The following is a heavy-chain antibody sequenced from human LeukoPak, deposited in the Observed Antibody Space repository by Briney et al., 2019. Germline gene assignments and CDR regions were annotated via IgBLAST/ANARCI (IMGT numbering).Heavy chain of an antibody. CDR2: ISWDGGST. D-gene: IGHD6-19*01. V-gene: IGHV3-43*01. CDR1: GFTFDDYT. J-gene: IGHJ4*02. Sequence: GGSLRLSCAASGFTFDDYTMHWVRQAPGKGLEWVSLISWDGGSTYYADSVKGRFTISRDNSKNSLYLQMDSLRTEDTALYYCAKGGAYGSYVYWGQGTLVTVSS. CDR3: AKGGAYGSYVY.